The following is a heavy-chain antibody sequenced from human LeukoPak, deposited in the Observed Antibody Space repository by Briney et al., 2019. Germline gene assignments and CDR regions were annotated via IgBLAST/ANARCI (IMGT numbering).Heavy chain of an antibody. CDR3: VSFYETY. V-gene: IGHV3-74*01. CDR2: LPPDELGI. D-gene: IGHD2-2*01. J-gene: IGHJ4*02. Sequence: GGSLRLSCAASGFTFTNYWMHWVRQAPGMGLVWVSRLPPDELGIIYADSVKGRFTISKDNAKNTVYLQMNNLRAEDTAVYYCVSFYETYWGRGTLVTVSS. CDR1: GFTFTNYW.